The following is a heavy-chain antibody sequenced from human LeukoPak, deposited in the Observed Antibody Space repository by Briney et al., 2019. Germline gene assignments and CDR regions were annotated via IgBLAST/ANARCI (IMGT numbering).Heavy chain of an antibody. CDR3: AKNSLYPYFALSASDI. V-gene: IGHV3-23*01. J-gene: IGHJ3*02. D-gene: IGHD2-21*01. CDR1: GFSFRNYA. Sequence: AGGSLRLSCAASGFSFRNYAVSWVRQAPGKGLEWVSGISGSDDSTYYADSVKGRFTISRDSSKNTLYLQMKSLRVDDTAIYCCAKNSLYPYFALSASDIWGQGTLVTVSS. CDR2: ISGSDDST.